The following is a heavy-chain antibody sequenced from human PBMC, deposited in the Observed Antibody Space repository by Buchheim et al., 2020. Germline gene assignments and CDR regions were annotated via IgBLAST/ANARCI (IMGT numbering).Heavy chain of an antibody. CDR2: IDWDDDK. CDR1: STSGMC. CDR3: ARTLGRYSSSSVWFDP. V-gene: IGHV2-70*01. D-gene: IGHD6-6*01. Sequence: STSGMCVSWIRQPPGKALEWLALIDWDDDKYYSTSLKTRLTISKDTSKNQVVLTMTNMDPVDTATYYFARTLGRYSSSSVWFDPWGQGTL. J-gene: IGHJ5*02.